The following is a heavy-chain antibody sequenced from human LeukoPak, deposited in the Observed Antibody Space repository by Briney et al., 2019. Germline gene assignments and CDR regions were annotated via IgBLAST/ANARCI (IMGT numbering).Heavy chain of an antibody. J-gene: IGHJ6*02. CDR1: GGSISSNY. CDR2: SSYSGST. V-gene: IGHV4-59*01. CDR3: ARDHGYYGMDV. Sequence: SETLSLTCTVSGGSISSNYWNWLRQPPGKGPEWIGYSSYSGSTFYNPSLKSRVTISLDTSKNEFSLKLRSVTAADTAVYYCARDHGYYGMDVWGQGTTVTVSS.